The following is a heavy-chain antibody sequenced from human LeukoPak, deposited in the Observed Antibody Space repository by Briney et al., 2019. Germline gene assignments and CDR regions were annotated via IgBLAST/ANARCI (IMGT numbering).Heavy chain of an antibody. J-gene: IGHJ4*02. CDR3: ARVYSGYDSYFDY. CDR1: GGSISSYY. D-gene: IGHD5-12*01. V-gene: IGHV4-59*01. Sequence: PSETLSLTCTASGGSISSYYWSWIRQPPGKGLEWIGYIYYSGSTNYNPSLKSRVTISVDTSKNQFSLKLSSVTAADTAVYYCARVYSGYDSYFDYWGQGTLVTVSS. CDR2: IYYSGST.